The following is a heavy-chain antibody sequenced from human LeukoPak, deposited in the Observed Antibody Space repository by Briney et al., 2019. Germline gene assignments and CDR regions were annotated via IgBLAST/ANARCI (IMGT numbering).Heavy chain of an antibody. CDR1: GVSFSGYY. D-gene: IGHD2-2*02. CDR3: ARGRVVPAAIGGWFDP. J-gene: IGHJ5*02. Sequence: SETLSLTCAVYGVSFSGYYWSWIRQPPGKGLEWIGEINHSGSTNYNPSLKSRVTISVDTSKNQFSLKLSSVTAADTAVYSCARGRVVPAAIGGWFDPWGQGTLVTVSS. V-gene: IGHV4-34*01. CDR2: INHSGST.